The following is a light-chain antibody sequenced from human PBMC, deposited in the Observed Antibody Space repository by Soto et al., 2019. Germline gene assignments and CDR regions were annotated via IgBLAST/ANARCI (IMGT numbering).Light chain of an antibody. CDR1: QTISTY. J-gene: IGKJ4*01. Sequence: DIQMTQSPSYLSGSLGDTVTITCRASQTISTYVNWYQQRPGRAPYLIIYAAAILQNGVPSRFSGGGSGTDFTPTISGLQAEDFATYYCQQSHSSPLTFGGGTKVDIK. CDR2: AAA. V-gene: IGKV1-39*01. CDR3: QQSHSSPLT.